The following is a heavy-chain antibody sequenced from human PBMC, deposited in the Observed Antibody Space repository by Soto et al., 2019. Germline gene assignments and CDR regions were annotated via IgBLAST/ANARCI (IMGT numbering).Heavy chain of an antibody. Sequence: PGGSLRLSCAASGFTFSPFWMHWVRQVPGKGPVWVSRINSDGNSTSYADSVKGRFTISRDNAKNTLYLQMNSLRAEDTAVYYCTTDKNGYTPRDPDYWGQGNLVTVSS. CDR2: INSDGNST. CDR1: GFTFSPFW. CDR3: TTDKNGYTPRDPDY. D-gene: IGHD5-12*01. V-gene: IGHV3-74*01. J-gene: IGHJ4*02.